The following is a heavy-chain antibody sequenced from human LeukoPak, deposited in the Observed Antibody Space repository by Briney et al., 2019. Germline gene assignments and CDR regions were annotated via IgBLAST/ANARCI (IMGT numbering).Heavy chain of an antibody. CDR3: AKDEPLVPFDY. J-gene: IGHJ4*02. CDR1: GFTFSSYA. D-gene: IGHD6-6*01. Sequence: GGSLRLSCAASGFTFSSYAMSWVRQAPGKGLEWMAIIQYDGSNKYYADSVKGRFTISRDNSKNTLYLQMNSLRAEDTAVYYCAKDEPLVPFDYWGQGTLVTVSS. V-gene: IGHV3-30*02. CDR2: IQYDGSNK.